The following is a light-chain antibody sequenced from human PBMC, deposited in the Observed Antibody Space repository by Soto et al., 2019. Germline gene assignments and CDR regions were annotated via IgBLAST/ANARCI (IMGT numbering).Light chain of an antibody. V-gene: IGKV1-5*01. CDR3: QLYNSYWT. CDR1: QSISSW. J-gene: IGKJ1*01. Sequence: DIQMTQSPSTLSASVGDRVTITCRASQSISSWLAWYQQKPGKAPKLLIYDASSLESGVPSRFSGSGSGTKFILAISSLQPDDFATYYCQLYNSYWTFGQGIKVDIK. CDR2: DAS.